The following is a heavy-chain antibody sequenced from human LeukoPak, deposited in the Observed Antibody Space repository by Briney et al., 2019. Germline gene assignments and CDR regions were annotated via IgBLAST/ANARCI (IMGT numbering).Heavy chain of an antibody. Sequence: GASVKVSCKASGYTFTSYGISWVRQAPGQGLEWMGWISAYNGNTNYAQKLQGRVTMTTDTSTSTAYMERRSLRSDDTAVYYCARDSYCSGGSCYYFDYWGQGTLVTVSS. CDR3: ARDSYCSGGSCYYFDY. CDR1: GYTFTSYG. V-gene: IGHV1-18*01. CDR2: ISAYNGNT. D-gene: IGHD2-15*01. J-gene: IGHJ4*02.